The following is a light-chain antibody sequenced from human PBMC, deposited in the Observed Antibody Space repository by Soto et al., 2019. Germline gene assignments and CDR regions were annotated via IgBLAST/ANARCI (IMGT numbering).Light chain of an antibody. J-gene: IGLJ1*01. V-gene: IGLV1-44*01. CDR1: SSNIGRHT. CDR3: AAWDDSLNGHV. CDR2: SSD. Sequence: QSVLTQPPSASGTPGQRVSISCSGGSSNIGRHTVNWYQQLPGTAPKLLIQSSDKRPPGVPDRFSGSTSGTSGSLAISGLQSEDEADYYCAAWDDSLNGHVFGTGTKVTVL.